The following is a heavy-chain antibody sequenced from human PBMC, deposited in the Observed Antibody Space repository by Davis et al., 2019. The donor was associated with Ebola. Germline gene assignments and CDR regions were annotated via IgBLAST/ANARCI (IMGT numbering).Heavy chain of an antibody. CDR3: ARDHGYCSGRSCYSSYFDY. CDR2: ISYDGSNK. Sequence: GESLKISCAASGFTFSSYAMHWVRQAPGKGLEWVAVISYDGSNKYYADSVKGRFTISRDNSKNTLYLQMNSLKAEDTAVYYCARDHGYCSGRSCYSSYFDYWGQGTLVTVSS. D-gene: IGHD2-15*01. V-gene: IGHV3-30-3*01. J-gene: IGHJ4*02. CDR1: GFTFSSYA.